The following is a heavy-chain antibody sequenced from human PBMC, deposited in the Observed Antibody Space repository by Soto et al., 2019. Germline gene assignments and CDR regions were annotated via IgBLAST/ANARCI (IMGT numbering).Heavy chain of an antibody. CDR3: AGPPELTRIYHHCGMDV. CDR1: GYTFTSYA. D-gene: IGHD1-7*01. V-gene: IGHV1-3*01. Sequence: GASVKVSCKASGYTFTSYAMHWVRQAPGQRLEWMGWINAGNGNTKYSQKFQGRVTITRDTSASTAYMELSSLRSEDTAVYYCAGPPELTRIYHHCGMDVWGQGTTVTVS. J-gene: IGHJ6*02. CDR2: INAGNGNT.